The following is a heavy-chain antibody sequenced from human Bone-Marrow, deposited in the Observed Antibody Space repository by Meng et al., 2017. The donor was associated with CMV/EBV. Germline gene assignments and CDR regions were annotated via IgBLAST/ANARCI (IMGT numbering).Heavy chain of an antibody. D-gene: IGHD1-26*01. J-gene: IGHJ3*02. V-gene: IGHV3-23*01. Sequence: GGSLRLSCAASGFTFSSYAMSWVRQAPGKGLEWVSAISGSGGSTYYADSVKGRFTISRDNSKNTLYLQMNSLRAEDTAVYYCATDGRWELLIDIWGQGTMVTVSS. CDR2: ISGSGGST. CDR3: ATDGRWELLIDI. CDR1: GFTFSSYA.